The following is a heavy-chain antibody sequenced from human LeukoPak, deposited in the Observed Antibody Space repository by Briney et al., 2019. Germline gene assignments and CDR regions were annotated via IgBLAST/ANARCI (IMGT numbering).Heavy chain of an antibody. J-gene: IGHJ4*02. V-gene: IGHV3-64*01. CDR2: ISTNGAGT. Sequence: PGGSLRLSCAASGFTFSTYAMHWVRQAPGKGLEYVSAISTNGAGTYYANSVKGRFIISRDNSKNTLYLQMGSLRAEDMAMYYCARYGSGSCYDYWGQGTLVTVSS. CDR3: ARYGSGSCYDY. CDR1: GFTFSTYA. D-gene: IGHD3-10*01.